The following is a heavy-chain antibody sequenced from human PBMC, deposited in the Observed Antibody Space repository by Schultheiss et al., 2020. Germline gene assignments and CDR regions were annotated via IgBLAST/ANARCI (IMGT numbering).Heavy chain of an antibody. CDR1: GGSFSGYY. CDR2: INHSGST. CDR3: ARGTGYCSSTSCYSPTPGRSRWFDP. V-gene: IGHV4-34*01. D-gene: IGHD2-2*01. Sequence: GSLRLSCAVYGGSFSGYYWSWIRQPPGKGLEWIGEINHSGSTNYNPSLKSRVTISVDTSKNQFSLKLSSVTAADTAVYYCARGTGYCSSTSCYSPTPGRSRWFDPWGQGTLVTVSS. J-gene: IGHJ5*02.